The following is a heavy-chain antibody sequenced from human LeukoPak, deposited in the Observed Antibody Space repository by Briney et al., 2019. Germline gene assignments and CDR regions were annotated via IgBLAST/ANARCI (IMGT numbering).Heavy chain of an antibody. CDR2: ISSSGSTT. CDR3: ARHGREVRTNTLYFDH. D-gene: IGHD2-2*01. V-gene: IGHV3-11*04. Sequence: GGSLRLSCAASGFTFSDYYMSWIRQAPGKGLEWVSYISSSGSTTDYAGSVKGRFTISRDNAENSLFLQMNSLRVEDTALYYCARHGREVRTNTLYFDHWGQGTLVTVSS. CDR1: GFTFSDYY. J-gene: IGHJ4*02.